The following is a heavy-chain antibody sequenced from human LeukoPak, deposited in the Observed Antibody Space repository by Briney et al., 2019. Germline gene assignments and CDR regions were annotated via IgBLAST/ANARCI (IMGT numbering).Heavy chain of an antibody. CDR2: IIPILGIA. CDR3: ANLSPDYYDSSGYGMDV. V-gene: IGHV1-69*04. CDR1: GGTFSSYA. Sequence: GASVKVSCKASGGTFSSYAISWVRQAPGQGLEWMGRIIPILGIANYAQKFQGRVTMTEDTSTDTAYMELSSLRSEDTAVYYCANLSPDYYDSSGYGMDVWGQGATVTVSS. J-gene: IGHJ6*02. D-gene: IGHD3-22*01.